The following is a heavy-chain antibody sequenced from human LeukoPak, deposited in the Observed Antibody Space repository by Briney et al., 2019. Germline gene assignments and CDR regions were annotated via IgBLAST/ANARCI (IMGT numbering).Heavy chain of an antibody. CDR1: GGSISSGNYY. CDR2: IYSGGST. J-gene: IGHJ4*02. D-gene: IGHD3-16*01. V-gene: IGHV3-53*01. Sequence: PSETLSLTCTVSGGSISSGNYYWSWIRQHPGKGLEWVSVIYSGGSTYYADSVKGRFTISRDNSKNTLYLQMNSLRAEDTAVYYCARSRGLEMFDYWGQGTLVTVSS. CDR3: ARSRGLEMFDY.